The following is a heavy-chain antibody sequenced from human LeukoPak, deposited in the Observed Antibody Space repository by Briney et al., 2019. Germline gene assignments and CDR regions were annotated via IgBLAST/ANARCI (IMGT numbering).Heavy chain of an antibody. J-gene: IGHJ4*02. Sequence: SETPSLTCTVSGGSISSYYWTWIRQPAGKGLEWIGRIYTSGSTDYNPSLKSRVTMSVDTSKNQFSLKLSSVTAADTAVYYCAREGGSGQQFDYWGQGTLVTVSS. CDR1: GGSISSYY. CDR3: AREGGSGQQFDY. CDR2: IYTSGST. D-gene: IGHD2-15*01. V-gene: IGHV4-4*07.